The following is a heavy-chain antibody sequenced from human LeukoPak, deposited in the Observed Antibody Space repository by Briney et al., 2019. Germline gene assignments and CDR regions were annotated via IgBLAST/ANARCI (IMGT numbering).Heavy chain of an antibody. J-gene: IGHJ5*02. CDR2: IDPSDSYT. Sequence: GESLKISCKGSGYSFTSYWISWVRQMPGKGLDWMGRIDPSDSYTNYSPSFQGHVTISADKSISTAYLQWSSLKASDTAMYYCARHPDIVVVPADDWFDPWGQGTLVTVSS. V-gene: IGHV5-10-1*01. CDR1: GYSFTSYW. D-gene: IGHD2-2*01. CDR3: ARHPDIVVVPADDWFDP.